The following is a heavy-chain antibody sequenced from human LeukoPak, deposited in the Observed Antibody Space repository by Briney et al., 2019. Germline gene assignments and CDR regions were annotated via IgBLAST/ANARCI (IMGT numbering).Heavy chain of an antibody. Sequence: GGSLRLSCAASGFSFSSYSMIWVRQAPGKGREGVSSISSTSSYIYYADSVKGRFTNSRDNAKNSLYLQMNSLRAEDTAVYRCMVTHPQHYYFDYWGQGTLVTVSS. D-gene: IGHD2-21*02. CDR3: MVTHPQHYYFDY. CDR1: GFSFSSYS. J-gene: IGHJ4*02. V-gene: IGHV3-21*01. CDR2: ISSTSSYI.